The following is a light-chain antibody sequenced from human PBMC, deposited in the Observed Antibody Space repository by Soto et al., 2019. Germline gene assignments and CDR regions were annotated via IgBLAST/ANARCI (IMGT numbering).Light chain of an antibody. CDR3: QQYNSYSWT. J-gene: IGKJ1*01. Sequence: GDRVTITCRASQSISSWLAWYQQKPGKAPKLLIYDASSLESGVPSRFSGSGSGTEFTLTISSLQPDDSATYYCQQYNSYSWTFGQGTKVDNK. V-gene: IGKV1-5*01. CDR1: QSISSW. CDR2: DAS.